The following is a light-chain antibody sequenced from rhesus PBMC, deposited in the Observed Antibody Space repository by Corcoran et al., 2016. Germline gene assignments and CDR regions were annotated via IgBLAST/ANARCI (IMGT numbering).Light chain of an antibody. V-gene: IGKV2-72*01. CDR1: QSLLHSDGNTY. CDR3: VQAIAFPYS. Sequence: DIVMTQTPLSLPITPGEPASISCRSSQSLLHSDGNTYLHWYLQKPGLSPQLLIYGGSNRASGIPDRLSGSGSGTDFALKISKVEAEDVGVYYCVQAIAFPYSFGQGTKVEIK. CDR2: GGS. J-gene: IGKJ2*01.